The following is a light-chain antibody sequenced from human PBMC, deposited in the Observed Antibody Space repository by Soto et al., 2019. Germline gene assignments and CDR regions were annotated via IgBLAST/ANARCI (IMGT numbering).Light chain of an antibody. J-gene: IGLJ2*01. CDR1: ALTKKN. Sequence: SYELTQPPSVSVSPGQTARITCSVDALTKKNAYWYQQRSGQAPVLVIYGDNKRPSGIPERFSVSSSGTVATLTISGAQVEDEADYFCYSTDSSNSRGVLGGGNKLTVL. CDR3: YSTDSSNSRGV. CDR2: GDN. V-gene: IGLV3-10*01.